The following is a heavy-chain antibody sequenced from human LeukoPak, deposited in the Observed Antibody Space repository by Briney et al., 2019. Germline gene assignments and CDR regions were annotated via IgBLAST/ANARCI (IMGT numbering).Heavy chain of an antibody. CDR2: ISGSGGST. CDR1: GFTFSSYA. D-gene: IGHD3-16*02. V-gene: IGHV3-23*01. J-gene: IGHJ4*02. Sequence: PGGSLSLSCAASGFTFSSYAMSWVRQAPGKVLEWVSAISGSGGSTYYADSVKGRFTISRDNSKNTLYLQMNSLRAEDTAVYYCAKENDYVWGSYRHDYWGQGTLVTVSS. CDR3: AKENDYVWGSYRHDY.